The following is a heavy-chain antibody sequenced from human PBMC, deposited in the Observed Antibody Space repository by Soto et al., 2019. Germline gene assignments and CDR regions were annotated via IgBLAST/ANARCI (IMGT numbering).Heavy chain of an antibody. J-gene: IGHJ4*02. CDR2: IIPIFGTA. CDR3: ARLAERRRPSDY. Sequence: ASVKVSCKASGGTFSSYAISWVRQAPGQGLEWMGGIIPIFGTANYAQKFQGRVTITADESTSTAYMELSSLRSEDTAVYYCARLAERRRPSDYWGQGTLVTVSS. CDR1: GGTFSSYA. D-gene: IGHD1-1*01. V-gene: IGHV1-69*13.